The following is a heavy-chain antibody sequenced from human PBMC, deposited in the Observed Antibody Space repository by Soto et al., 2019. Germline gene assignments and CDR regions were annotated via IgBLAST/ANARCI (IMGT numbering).Heavy chain of an antibody. J-gene: IGHJ4*02. CDR1: GFTFSSYS. CDR3: ARGLQGGSQRGYFDY. D-gene: IGHD1-26*01. CDR2: ISYDGSNK. Sequence: QVQLVESRGGVGQPGRSLRVSCAASGFTFSSYSMHWVRQAPGKGLEWVAVISYDGSNKYYADSVKGRFTISRDNSENTLYLQMNSLRTEDTAVYYCARGLQGGSQRGYFDYWGQGTLVTVSS. V-gene: IGHV3-30-3*01.